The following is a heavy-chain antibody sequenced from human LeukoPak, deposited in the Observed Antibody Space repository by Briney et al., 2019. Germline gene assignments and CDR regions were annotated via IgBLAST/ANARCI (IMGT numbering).Heavy chain of an antibody. J-gene: IGHJ4*02. CDR2: IYPGDSDT. D-gene: IGHD5-24*01. CDR3: TRLISRGSDYNYVDD. CDR1: GYSFTSYW. V-gene: IGHV5-51*01. Sequence: GESLKISCKGSGYSFTSYWIGWVRQMPGKGLEWMGIIYPGDSDTRYSPSFQGQVTISADKSISTAYPRWSSLKASDTAMYYCTRLISRGSDYNYVDDWGQGTLITVSS.